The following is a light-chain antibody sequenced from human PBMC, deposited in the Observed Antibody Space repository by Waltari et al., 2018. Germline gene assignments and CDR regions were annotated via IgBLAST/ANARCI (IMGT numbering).Light chain of an antibody. V-gene: IGKV1-5*03. Sequence: DIQMTQSPSTLSASVGDRVTISYRASQSVGTWLAWYQQKPGKAPKLLIYMASSLESGVPSRFSGSGSGTEFTLTISSLQPDDFATYSCQQYSSFSTFGQGTKL. CDR3: QQYSSFST. J-gene: IGKJ2*01. CDR2: MAS. CDR1: QSVGTW.